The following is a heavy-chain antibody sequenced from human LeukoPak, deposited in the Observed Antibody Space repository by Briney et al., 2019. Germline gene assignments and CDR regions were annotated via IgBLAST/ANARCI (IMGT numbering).Heavy chain of an antibody. Sequence: SETLSLTCTVSGGSISSSSYYWGWIRQPPGKGLEWIGSIYYSGSTYYNPSLKSRVTISVDTSTNQLSLRLSSVTAADTAVYYCAGAPAGSLDWLSPLDYWGQGTLVTVSS. J-gene: IGHJ4*02. D-gene: IGHD5-12*01. CDR1: GGSISSSSYY. CDR3: AGAPAGSLDWLSPLDY. V-gene: IGHV4-39*07. CDR2: IYYSGST.